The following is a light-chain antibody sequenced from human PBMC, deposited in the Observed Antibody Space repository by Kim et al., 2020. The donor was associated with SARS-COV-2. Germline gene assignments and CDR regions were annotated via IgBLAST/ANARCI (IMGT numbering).Light chain of an antibody. CDR3: QQYGGSPTFT. CDR2: GTS. J-gene: IGKJ3*01. Sequence: EIVLTQSPGILSLSPGERATLSCRASQSVSSIYLAWYQQKPGQAPRLLIYGTSTRATGIPDRFSGNGSGTDFTLTISKLEPEDFAVYYCQQYGGSPTFTFGPGTKVDIK. V-gene: IGKV3-20*01. CDR1: QSVSSIY.